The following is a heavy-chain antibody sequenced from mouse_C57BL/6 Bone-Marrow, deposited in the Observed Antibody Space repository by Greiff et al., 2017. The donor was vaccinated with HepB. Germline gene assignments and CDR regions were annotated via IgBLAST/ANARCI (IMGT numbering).Heavy chain of an antibody. CDR2: ISSGGSYT. J-gene: IGHJ3*01. V-gene: IGHV5-6*01. CDR1: GFTFSSYG. CDR3: ARQERTGFAY. Sequence: EVQRVESGGDLVKPGGSLKLSCAASGFTFSSYGMSWVRQTPDKRLEWVATISSGGSYTYYPDSVKGRFTISRDNAKNTLYLQMSSLKSEDTAMYYCARQERTGFAYWGQGTLVTVSA.